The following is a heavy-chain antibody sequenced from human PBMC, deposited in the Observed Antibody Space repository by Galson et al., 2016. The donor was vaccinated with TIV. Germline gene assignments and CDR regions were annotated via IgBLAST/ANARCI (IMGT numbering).Heavy chain of an antibody. CDR2: IYFSGRA. CDR3: ARDHCSGSTCYGVGPDY. Sequence: SETLSLTCAVSGGSISSSSYYWGWIRQPPGKGLEWIGNIYFSGRAYYNPSLKSRVTISLDTSKNQFSLKLSSVTAADTAVYYCARDHCSGSTCYGVGPDYWGQGTLVTVSS. V-gene: IGHV4-39*07. CDR1: GGSISSSSYY. D-gene: IGHD2-15*01. J-gene: IGHJ4*02.